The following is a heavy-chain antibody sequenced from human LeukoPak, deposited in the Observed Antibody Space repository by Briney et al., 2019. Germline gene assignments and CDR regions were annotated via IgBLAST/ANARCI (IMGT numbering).Heavy chain of an antibody. Sequence: SETLSLTCTVSGGSINTYYWSWLRQSPGKGLEWIGYIYYSGSTNYNPSLKSRVTISVDTSKNQFSLKLSSVTAADTAVYYCARNRDGVDPWGQGTLVTVSS. V-gene: IGHV4-59*01. CDR3: ARNRDGVDP. CDR1: GGSINTYY. D-gene: IGHD2-21*02. CDR2: IYYSGST. J-gene: IGHJ5*02.